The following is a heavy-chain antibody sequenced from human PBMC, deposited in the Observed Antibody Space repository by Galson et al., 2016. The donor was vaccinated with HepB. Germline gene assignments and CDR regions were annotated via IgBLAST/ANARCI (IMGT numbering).Heavy chain of an antibody. D-gene: IGHD6-13*01. Sequence: SLRLSCAASGVTFSRCNVNWVRQAPGKGLEWVSYISATSGTIEYADSVKGRFAVSRDNAENSLYLQMNSLRVEDSAVYYCALRYTNTWFYYWGQGTLVTVSP. CDR3: ALRYTNTWFYY. CDR2: ISATSGTI. J-gene: IGHJ4*02. CDR1: GVTFSRCN. V-gene: IGHV3-48*04.